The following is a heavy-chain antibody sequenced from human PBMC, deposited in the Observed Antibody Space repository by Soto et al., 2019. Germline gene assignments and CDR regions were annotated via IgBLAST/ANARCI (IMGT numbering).Heavy chain of an antibody. V-gene: IGHV4-34*01. D-gene: IGHD2-2*02. CDR2: INHSGST. CDR3: ARHGVPAAIGGYNWFDP. CDR1: GGSFSGYY. Sequence: SETPSLTCAVYGGSFSGYYWSWIRQPPGKGLEWIGEINHSGSTNYNPSLKSRVTISVDTSKNQFSLKLSSVTAADTAVYYCARHGVPAAIGGYNWFDPWGQGTLVTVSS. J-gene: IGHJ5*02.